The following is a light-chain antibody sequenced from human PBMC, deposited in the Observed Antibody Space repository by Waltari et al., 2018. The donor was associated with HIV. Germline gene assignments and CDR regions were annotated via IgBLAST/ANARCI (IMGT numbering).Light chain of an antibody. CDR2: LAS. J-gene: IGKJ1*01. Sequence: DILLTQIPDSLAGSLGERATINCRSSQSIFYASNNKSFIAWYQQKPGQPPKLLIFLASFPEFGVPDRFSCRGSGADFTITISSLQAEDAALYFCHQYFGSPQTFGQGTKVEIK. V-gene: IGKV4-1*01. CDR1: QSIFYASNNKSF. CDR3: HQYFGSPQT.